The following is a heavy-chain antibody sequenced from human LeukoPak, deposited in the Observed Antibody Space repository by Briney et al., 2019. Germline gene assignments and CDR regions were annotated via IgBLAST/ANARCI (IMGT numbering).Heavy chain of an antibody. J-gene: IGHJ5*02. V-gene: IGHV4-4*02. Sequence: SETLSLTCAVSGGSISSSNWWSWVRQPPGKGLEWIGEIYHSGSTNYNPSLKSRVTISVDKSKNQFSLKLGSVTAADTAVYYCARFKRPQYSSSSWGQGTLVTVSS. CDR2: IYHSGST. D-gene: IGHD6-13*01. CDR1: GGSISSSNW. CDR3: ARFKRPQYSSSS.